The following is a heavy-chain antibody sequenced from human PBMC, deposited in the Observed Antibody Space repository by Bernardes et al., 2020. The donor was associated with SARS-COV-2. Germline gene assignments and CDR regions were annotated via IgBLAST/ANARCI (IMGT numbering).Heavy chain of an antibody. J-gene: IGHJ4*02. CDR1: GDSFTRYW. V-gene: IGHV5-51*01. D-gene: IGHD6-13*01. Sequence: GAYLNTSGNGSGDSFTRYWIGWVRTIPGKGLEWMGIIYPGDSDTRYSPSFQGQVTISADKSISTAYLQWSSLKASDTAMYYCASAYSSSWYYFDYWGQGTLVTVSS. CDR2: IYPGDSDT. CDR3: ASAYSSSWYYFDY.